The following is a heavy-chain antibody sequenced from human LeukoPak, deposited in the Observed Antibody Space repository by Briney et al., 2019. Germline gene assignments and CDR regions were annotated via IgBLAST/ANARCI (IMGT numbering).Heavy chain of an antibody. CDR3: ARHFTPRTRGPLGY. CDR1: GYSFSDYW. CDR2: IYSDDSDT. V-gene: IGHV5-51*01. J-gene: IGHJ4*02. D-gene: IGHD2-8*02. Sequence: GESLKISCKGSGYSFSDYWIAWVRQMPGKGLEWMGIIYSDDSDTRYSPSFRGQVTMSADKSISTAYLEWSSLRASDTAIYYCARHFTPRTRGPLGYWGQGTLVTVSS.